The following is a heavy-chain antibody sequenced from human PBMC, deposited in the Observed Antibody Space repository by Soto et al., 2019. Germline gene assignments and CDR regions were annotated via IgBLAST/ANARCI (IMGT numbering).Heavy chain of an antibody. Sequence: EVQLVESAGSLVQPGGSLIVSCAASGFTFSSYSMNWVRQAPGKGLEWVSYISSSSSTIYYADSVKGRFTISRDNAKNSLYLQMDSLRDEDTAVYYCARDPTTVTGYFQHWGQGTLVTVSS. CDR3: ARDPTTVTGYFQH. V-gene: IGHV3-48*02. CDR2: ISSSSSTI. D-gene: IGHD4-4*01. J-gene: IGHJ1*01. CDR1: GFTFSSYS.